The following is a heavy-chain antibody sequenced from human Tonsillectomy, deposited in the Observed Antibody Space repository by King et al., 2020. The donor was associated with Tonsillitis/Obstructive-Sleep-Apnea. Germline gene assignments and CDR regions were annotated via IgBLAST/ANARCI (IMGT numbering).Heavy chain of an antibody. CDR2: ISHSGST. Sequence: QVQLPQWGAGLLKPSETLSLTCGVYGGSFSGYYWTWIRQPPGKGLEWIGEISHSGSTNYNPSLKSRVTISVDPSKNQFSLKLSSVTAADTAVYYCARDNGGGSAFDIWGQGTMVTVSS. D-gene: IGHD3-16*01. J-gene: IGHJ3*02. CDR3: ARDNGGGSAFDI. V-gene: IGHV4-34*01. CDR1: GGSFSGYY.